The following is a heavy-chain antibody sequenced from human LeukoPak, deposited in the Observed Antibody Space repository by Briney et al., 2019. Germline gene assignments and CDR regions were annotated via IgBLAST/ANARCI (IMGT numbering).Heavy chain of an antibody. CDR1: GGSISSYY. Sequence: PSETLSLTCTVSGGSISSYYWSWIRQPPGKGLEWIGYIYYSGSTNYNPSLKSRVTISVDTSKNQFSLKLSSVTAADTAVYYCARGYYDFWSGYSRGATRNWFDPWGQGTLVTVSS. D-gene: IGHD3-3*01. CDR2: IYYSGST. V-gene: IGHV4-59*01. CDR3: ARGYYDFWSGYSRGATRNWFDP. J-gene: IGHJ5*02.